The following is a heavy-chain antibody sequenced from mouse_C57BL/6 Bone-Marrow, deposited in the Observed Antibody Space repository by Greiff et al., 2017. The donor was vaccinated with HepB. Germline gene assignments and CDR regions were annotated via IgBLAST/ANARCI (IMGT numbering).Heavy chain of an antibody. CDR2: INPGSGGT. CDR1: GYAFTNYL. J-gene: IGHJ2*01. D-gene: IGHD2-5*01. Sequence: QVQLQQSGAELVRPGTSVKVSCKASGYAFTNYLLEWVKRRPGQGLEWIGVINPGSGGTNYNEKFKGKATLTADKSSSTAYMQLSSLTSEDSAVYFCARSYYSNYDYWGQGTTLTVSS. CDR3: ARSYYSNYDY. V-gene: IGHV1-54*01.